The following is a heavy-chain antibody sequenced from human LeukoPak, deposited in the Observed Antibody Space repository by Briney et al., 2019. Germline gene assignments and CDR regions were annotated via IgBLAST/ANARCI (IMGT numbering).Heavy chain of an antibody. V-gene: IGHV3-21*01. CDR3: AKGYGWEASYYYYYMDV. D-gene: IGHD1-26*01. CDR1: GFSFSTYS. J-gene: IGHJ6*03. Sequence: GGSLRLSCAASGFSFSTYSMNWVRQAPGRALEWVSSITSSGTYIFYADSVKGRFTIFGDNSRNTLYLQMNSLRTEDTAVYYCAKGYGWEASYYYYYMDVWGKGTTVTFSS. CDR2: ITSSGTYI.